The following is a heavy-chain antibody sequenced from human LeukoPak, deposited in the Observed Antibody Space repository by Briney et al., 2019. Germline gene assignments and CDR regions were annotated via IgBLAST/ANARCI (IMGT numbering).Heavy chain of an antibody. CDR1: GGSISSSSYY. CDR3: ARDQNDSSGTFDY. CDR2: IYYSGST. Sequence: PSETLSLTCTVSGGSISSSSYYWGWIRQPPGKGLEWIGSIYYSGSTYYNPSLKSRVTISVDTSKNQFSLKLSSVTAADTAVYYCARDQNDSSGTFDYWGQGTLVTVSS. J-gene: IGHJ4*02. D-gene: IGHD3-22*01. V-gene: IGHV4-39*07.